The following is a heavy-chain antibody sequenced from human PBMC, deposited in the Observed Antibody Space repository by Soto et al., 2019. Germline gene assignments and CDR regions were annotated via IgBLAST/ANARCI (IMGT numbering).Heavy chain of an antibody. CDR1: SGSISSSNW. Sequence: QVQLPESGTGLVKPSGTLSLTCAVSSGSISSSNWWSWVRQPPGKGLEWIGEIYHSGSTNYNPSLKSRVTISVDKSKNQFSLKLSSVTAADTAVYYCARVNRDFRYYFDYWGQGTLVTVSS. J-gene: IGHJ4*02. V-gene: IGHV4-4*02. CDR2: IYHSGST. CDR3: ARVNRDFRYYFDY.